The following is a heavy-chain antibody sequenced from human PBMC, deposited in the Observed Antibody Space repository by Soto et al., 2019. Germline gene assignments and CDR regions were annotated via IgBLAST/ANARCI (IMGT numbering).Heavy chain of an antibody. V-gene: IGHV4-4*07. CDR1: VASIAGSSY. Sequence: PSETLSLNGSVSVASIAGSSYWSCIRQPAGKGLEWIGRFSLSGTTNYSPSLRSRVTMSADVSKNQFSLRLTSVTAADTALYYCARGMTPPGAPAWYYFDSWGQGTLVTVSS. J-gene: IGHJ4*02. D-gene: IGHD2-8*02. CDR3: ARGMTPPGAPAWYYFDS. CDR2: FSLSGTT.